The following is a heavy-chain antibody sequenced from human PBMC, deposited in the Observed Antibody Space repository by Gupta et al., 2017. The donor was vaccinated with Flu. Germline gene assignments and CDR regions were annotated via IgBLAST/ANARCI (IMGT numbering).Heavy chain of an antibody. CDR3: AGHSSFIAPLDG. Sequence: QLQLQESGPRLVKPSETLSLTCTVSGASISDSYYYWGWVRQPPGKGLEWIGSSYYSATTYFNPSLRSRVSISVDTSKSQFSLRLTSVTAADTAVYYCAGHSSFIAPLDGWGQGILVTVSS. CDR2: SYYSATT. J-gene: IGHJ1*01. V-gene: IGHV4-39*01. CDR1: GASISDSYYY. D-gene: IGHD6-13*01.